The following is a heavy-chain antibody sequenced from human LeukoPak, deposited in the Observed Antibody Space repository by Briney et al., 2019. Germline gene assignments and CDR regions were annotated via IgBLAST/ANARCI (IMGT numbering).Heavy chain of an antibody. J-gene: IGHJ2*01. D-gene: IGHD3-22*01. CDR2: FDPEDGET. CDR3: TTWSRPGGYFRGWYLDL. Sequence: ASVKVSCKVSGYTLTELSMHWVRQAPGKGLEWMGGFDPEDGETIYAQKFQGRVTMTEDTSTDTACMELSSLKSEDTAVYYCTTWSRPGGYFRGWYLDLWGRGTLVTVSS. CDR1: GYTLTELS. V-gene: IGHV1-24*01.